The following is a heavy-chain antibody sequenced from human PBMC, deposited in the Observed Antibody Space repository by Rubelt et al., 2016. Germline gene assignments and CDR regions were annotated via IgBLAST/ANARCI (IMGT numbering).Heavy chain of an antibody. CDR3: ARLGVNDAFDI. V-gene: IGHV1-3*01. D-gene: IGHD3-10*01. CDR2: INAGNGNT. CDR1: GYTFTSYA. Sequence: QVQLVQSGAEVKKPGASVKVSCKASGYTFTSYAMHWVRQVPGQRLEWMGWINAGNGNTKYLQKFEGRVTITRDTSASTDYMELSSLRSEDTAVYYCARLGVNDAFDIWGQGTMVTVSS. J-gene: IGHJ3*02.